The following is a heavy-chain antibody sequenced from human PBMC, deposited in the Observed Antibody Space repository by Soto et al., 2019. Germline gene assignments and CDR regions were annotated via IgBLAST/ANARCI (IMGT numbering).Heavy chain of an antibody. Sequence: GGSLRLSCAASGFTFSIYAMTWVRQAPGKGLEWVSTTGATGRTTYYADSVKGRFTVSRDNSKNTLDLQMSSLRAEDTAVYYCATVHNTSRSFDYWGQGTLVTVSS. D-gene: IGHD1-20*01. CDR2: TGATGRTT. J-gene: IGHJ4*02. CDR3: ATVHNTSRSFDY. CDR1: GFTFSIYA. V-gene: IGHV3-23*01.